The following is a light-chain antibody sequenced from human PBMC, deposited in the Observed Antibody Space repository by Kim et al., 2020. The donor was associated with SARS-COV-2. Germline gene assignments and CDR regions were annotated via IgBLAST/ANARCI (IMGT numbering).Light chain of an antibody. CDR1: QSIRND. V-gene: IGKV1-6*02. CDR2: AAS. J-gene: IGKJ2*02. CDR3: LQDYNYPRT. Sequence: SASVGDRVTITCRASQSIRNDLVWYQQKPGKAPKLLIYAASSLQSGVPSRFSGSGFGTDFTLTISSLQPEDFATYYCLQDYNYPRTFGQGTKLEI.